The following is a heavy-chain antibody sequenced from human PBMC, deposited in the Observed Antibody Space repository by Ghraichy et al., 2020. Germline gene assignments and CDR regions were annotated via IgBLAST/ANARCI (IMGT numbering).Heavy chain of an antibody. Sequence: GGSLRLSCAASGFTFSSYSMSWVRQAPGKGLEWVAVIWYDGSNKYYADSVKGRFTISRDNSKNTLDLQMNSLRAEDTAVYYCARERWGAMDYFPDAFDIWGPGTMVIVSS. CDR3: ARERWGAMDYFPDAFDI. J-gene: IGHJ3*02. V-gene: IGHV3-33*08. CDR1: GFTFSSYS. D-gene: IGHD3-16*01. CDR2: IWYDGSNK.